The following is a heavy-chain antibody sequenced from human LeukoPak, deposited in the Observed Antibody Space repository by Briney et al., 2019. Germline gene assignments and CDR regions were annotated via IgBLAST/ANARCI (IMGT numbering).Heavy chain of an antibody. CDR1: GFTFTGYW. CDR3: ARRKTLDY. CDR2: IKEDGSEK. Sequence: GGSLRLSCAASGFTFTGYWMTWVRQAPGKRLEWVANIKEDGSEKYYVDSVEGRFTISRDSARNSLYLQMNSLRAEDTAVYYCARRKTLDYWGQGTLVTVSS. J-gene: IGHJ4*02. V-gene: IGHV3-7*01.